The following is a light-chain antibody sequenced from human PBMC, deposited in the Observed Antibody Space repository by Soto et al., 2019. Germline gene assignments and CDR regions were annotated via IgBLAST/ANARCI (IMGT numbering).Light chain of an antibody. CDR3: QQYNNWPPGLT. Sequence: EIVMTQSPATLSVSPGERATLSCRASQSVSSNLAWYQQKPGQAPRLLIYGASTRATGIPARFSGSGSGTEFTPTISSLQSEDFAVYYCQQYNNWPPGLTFGGGTKVEIK. V-gene: IGKV3-15*01. CDR1: QSVSSN. CDR2: GAS. J-gene: IGKJ4*01.